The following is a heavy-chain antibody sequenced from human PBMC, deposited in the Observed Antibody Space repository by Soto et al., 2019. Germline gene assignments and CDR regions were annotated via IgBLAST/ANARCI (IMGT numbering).Heavy chain of an antibody. V-gene: IGHV5-10-1*01. D-gene: IGHD3-22*01. Sequence: GESLKIACKGAGYSFAGYWITWVRQKPGKGLEWMGRIDPSDSQTYYSPSFRGHVTISVTKSITTVFLQWSSLRASDTAMYYCARQIYDSDTGPNFQYYFDSWGQGTPVTVSS. CDR2: IDPSDSQT. CDR3: ARQIYDSDTGPNFQYYFDS. CDR1: GYSFAGYW. J-gene: IGHJ4*02.